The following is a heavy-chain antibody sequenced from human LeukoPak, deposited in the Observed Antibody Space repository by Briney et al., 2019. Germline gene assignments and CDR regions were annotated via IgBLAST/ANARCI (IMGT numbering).Heavy chain of an antibody. CDR2: IIPIFGTA. D-gene: IGHD3-9*01. CDR1: GGTFSSYA. V-gene: IGHV1-69*06. Sequence: SVKVSCKASGGTFSSYAISWVRQAPGQGLEWMAGIIPIFGTANYAQKFQGRVTITADKSTSTAYMELSSLRSEDTAVYYCARVYYDILTGYPYNWFDPWGQGTLVTVSS. CDR3: ARVYYDILTGYPYNWFDP. J-gene: IGHJ5*02.